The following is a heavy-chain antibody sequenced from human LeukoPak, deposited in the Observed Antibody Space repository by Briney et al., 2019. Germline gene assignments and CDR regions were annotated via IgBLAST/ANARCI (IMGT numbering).Heavy chain of an antibody. V-gene: IGHV3-23*01. J-gene: IGHJ4*02. CDR2: IFGSGGST. CDR3: AKTTTGYSSGRFPGWPVDY. CDR1: GFTFSSYA. D-gene: IGHD6-19*01. Sequence: AGGSLRLSCAASGFTFSSYAMYWVRQAPGKGLEWVSGIFGSGGSTHYADSVKGRFTISRDNSKNTVYLQVNSLRAEDTAVYYCAKTTTGYSSGRFPGWPVDYWGQGTLVTFSS.